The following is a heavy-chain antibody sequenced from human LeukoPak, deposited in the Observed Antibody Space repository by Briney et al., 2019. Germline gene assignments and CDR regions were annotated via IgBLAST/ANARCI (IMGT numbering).Heavy chain of an antibody. CDR3: ARESQWLIRD. V-gene: IGHV3-33*01. D-gene: IGHD6-19*01. J-gene: IGHJ4*02. CDR1: GFIFSSYG. CDR2: IWYDGTNK. Sequence: PGRSLRLSCAASGFIFSSYGMHWVRQAPGRALEWVAVIWYDGTNKYYADSVKGRFTISRDNSKNTLYLQMNSLRAEDTAVYYCARESQWLIRDWGQGTLVTVSS.